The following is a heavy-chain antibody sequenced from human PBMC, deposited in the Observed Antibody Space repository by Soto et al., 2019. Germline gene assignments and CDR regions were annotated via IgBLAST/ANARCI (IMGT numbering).Heavy chain of an antibody. J-gene: IGHJ4*02. CDR3: ARDHYYGSGSYPAYFDY. V-gene: IGHV3-48*02. D-gene: IGHD3-10*01. CDR2: ISSSSSTI. Sequence: GGSLRLSCAASGFTFSSYSMNWVRQAPGKGLEWVSYISSSSSTIYYADSVKGRFTISRDNAKNSLYLQMNSLRDEDTAVYYCARDHYYGSGSYPAYFDYWSRGTLVIVSS. CDR1: GFTFSSYS.